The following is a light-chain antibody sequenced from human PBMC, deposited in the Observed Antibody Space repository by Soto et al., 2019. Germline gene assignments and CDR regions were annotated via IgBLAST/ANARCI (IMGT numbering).Light chain of an antibody. CDR2: GAS. CDR1: QSVSSY. V-gene: IGKV3-11*01. CDR3: QQRYNWPLT. Sequence: EIVLTQSPATLSLSPGERATLSCRASQSVSSYLAWYQQKPGQAPRLLIYGASTRATGIPARFSGSGSGTEFTLTISSLQSEDFAVYYCQQRYNWPLTFGGGTKVDIK. J-gene: IGKJ4*01.